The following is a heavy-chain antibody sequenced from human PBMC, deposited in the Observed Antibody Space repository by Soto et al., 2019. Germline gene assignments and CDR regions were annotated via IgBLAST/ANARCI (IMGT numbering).Heavy chain of an antibody. D-gene: IGHD4-17*01. Sequence: GGSLRLSCAASGFTFSSYGMHWVRQAPGKGLEWVAVISYDGSNKYYADSVKGRFTISRDNSKNTLYLQMNSLRAEDTAVYYCAKEGGDYGSSMDVWGKGTTVTVSS. V-gene: IGHV3-30*18. CDR3: AKEGGDYGSSMDV. CDR2: ISYDGSNK. CDR1: GFTFSSYG. J-gene: IGHJ6*03.